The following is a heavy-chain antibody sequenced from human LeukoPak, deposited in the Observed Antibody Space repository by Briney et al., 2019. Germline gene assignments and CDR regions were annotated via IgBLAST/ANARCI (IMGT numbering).Heavy chain of an antibody. CDR3: ARTRSSTWHLLDY. CDR2: INSSGGT. CDR1: GGSISSGSHY. D-gene: IGHD6-13*01. J-gene: IGHJ4*02. V-gene: IGHV4-61*02. Sequence: SETLSLTCTVSGGSISSGSHYWSWIRQPAGKGLEWIGRINSSGGTNYNPSLKSRVTISGDTSKNQFSLKLSSVTAADTAVYYCARTRSSTWHLLDYWGQGTLVTVSS.